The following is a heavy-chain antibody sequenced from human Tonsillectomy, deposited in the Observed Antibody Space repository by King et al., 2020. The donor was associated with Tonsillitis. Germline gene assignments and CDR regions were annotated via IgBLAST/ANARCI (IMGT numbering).Heavy chain of an antibody. CDR1: GYTFTGYY. CDR2: INPNSGGT. Sequence: VQLVESGAEVKKPGASVKVSCKASGYTFTGYYMHWVRQAPGQGLEWMGWINPNSGGTNEAQKFQGRVTMTRDTSISTAYMELSRLRPDDTAVYYCARMGVVPAAIPGYYYYGMDVWGQGTTVTVSS. J-gene: IGHJ6*02. V-gene: IGHV1-2*02. CDR3: ARMGVVPAAIPGYYYYGMDV. D-gene: IGHD2-2*02.